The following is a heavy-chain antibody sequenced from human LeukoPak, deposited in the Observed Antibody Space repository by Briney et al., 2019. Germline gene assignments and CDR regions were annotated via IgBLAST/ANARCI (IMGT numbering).Heavy chain of an antibody. V-gene: IGHV3-11*06. Sequence: PGGSLRLSCAASGFTFSDYYMSWIRQAPGEGLEWLSYISGSGSHTTYADSVRGRFAISRDNAKNSLSLQVNSLRADDTAVYYCAKDSIKYGSGSYYSSDWGQGTLVTVSS. J-gene: IGHJ4*02. D-gene: IGHD3-10*01. CDR1: GFTFSDYY. CDR3: AKDSIKYGSGSYYSSD. CDR2: ISGSGSHT.